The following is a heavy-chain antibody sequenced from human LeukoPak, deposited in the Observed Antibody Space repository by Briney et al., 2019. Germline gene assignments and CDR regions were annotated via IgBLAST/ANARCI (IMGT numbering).Heavy chain of an antibody. J-gene: IGHJ6*02. CDR2: MNPNSGNT. CDR1: GYTFTSYD. Sequence: ASVKVSCKASGYTFTSYDINWVRQATGQGLEWMGWMNPNSGNTGYAQKFQGRVTMTRNTSISTAYMELSSLRSEDTAVYYCQGSSWPYYHYGMDVWGQGTTVTVSS. V-gene: IGHV1-8*01. D-gene: IGHD6-13*01. CDR3: QGSSWPYYHYGMDV.